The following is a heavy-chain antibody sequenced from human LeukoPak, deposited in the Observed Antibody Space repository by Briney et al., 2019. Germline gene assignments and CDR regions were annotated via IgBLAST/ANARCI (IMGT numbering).Heavy chain of an antibody. CDR1: GFTFSSYG. D-gene: IGHD2-2*01. CDR2: IWYDGSNK. CDR3: AKDPRSYCSSTSCPPWFDP. V-gene: IGHV3-33*06. J-gene: IGHJ5*02. Sequence: GGSLRLSCAASGFTFSSYGMHWVCQAPGKGLEWVAVIWYDGSNKYYADSVKGRLTISRDNSKNTLYLQMNSLRAEDTAVYYCAKDPRSYCSSTSCPPWFDPWGQGTLVTVSS.